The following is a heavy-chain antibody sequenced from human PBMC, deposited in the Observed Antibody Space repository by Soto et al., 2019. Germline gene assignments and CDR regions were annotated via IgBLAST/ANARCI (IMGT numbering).Heavy chain of an antibody. D-gene: IGHD2-2*01. Sequence: PGGSLRLSCAASGFTFSSYWMSWVRQAPGKGLEWVANIKQDGSEKYYVDSVKGRFTISRDNAKNSLYLQMNSQRAEDTAVYYCAREGYCSSTSCYYYYYYMDVWGKGTTVTVSS. CDR2: IKQDGSEK. J-gene: IGHJ6*03. CDR3: AREGYCSSTSCYYYYYYMDV. V-gene: IGHV3-7*01. CDR1: GFTFSSYW.